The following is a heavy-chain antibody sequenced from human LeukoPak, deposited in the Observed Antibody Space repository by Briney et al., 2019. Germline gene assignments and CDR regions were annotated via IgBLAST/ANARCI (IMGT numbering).Heavy chain of an antibody. CDR3: ASSEEYSSSFWFDP. D-gene: IGHD6-13*01. CDR1: GGSFSGYY. CDR2: INHSGST. J-gene: IGHJ5*02. Sequence: SETLSLTCAVYGGSFSGYYWSWIRQPPGKGLEWIGEINHSGSTNYNPSLKSRVTISVDTSKNQFSLKLSSVTAADTAVYYCASSEEYSSSFWFDPWGQGTLVTVSS. V-gene: IGHV4-34*01.